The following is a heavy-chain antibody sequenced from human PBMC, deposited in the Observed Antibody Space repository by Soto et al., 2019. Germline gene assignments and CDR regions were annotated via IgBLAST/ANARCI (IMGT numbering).Heavy chain of an antibody. J-gene: IGHJ3*02. Sequence: GSLRLSCAASGFTFSSYAMIWVRQAPGKGLEWVSAISGSGGSTYYADSVKGRFTISRDNTKNTLYLQMISLRAEDTAVYYCAKDVYDSSGDDAFDIWGQGTMVTVSS. CDR2: ISGSGGST. CDR3: AKDVYDSSGDDAFDI. D-gene: IGHD3-22*01. CDR1: GFTFSSYA. V-gene: IGHV3-23*01.